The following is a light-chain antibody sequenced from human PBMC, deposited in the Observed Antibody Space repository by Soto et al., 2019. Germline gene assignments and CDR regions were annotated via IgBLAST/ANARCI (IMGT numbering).Light chain of an antibody. CDR1: SFNIGNNY. V-gene: IGLV1-51*02. Sequence: QSVLTQPPSVSAAPGQKVTISCSGSSFNIGNNYVSWYQQLPGTAPKLLIYENNKRPSGIPDRFSGSKSGTSATLGITGLQTGDEDDYYCGTWDSSLSARVFGGGTKLTVL. CDR2: ENN. CDR3: GTWDSSLSARV. J-gene: IGLJ3*02.